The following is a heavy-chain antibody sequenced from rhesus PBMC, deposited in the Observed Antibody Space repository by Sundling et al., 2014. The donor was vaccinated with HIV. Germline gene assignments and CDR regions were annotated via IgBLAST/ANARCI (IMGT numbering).Heavy chain of an antibody. CDR2: IQGRGTST. J-gene: IGHJ6*01. D-gene: IGHD5-12*01. CDR3: ARDGNVDTATVMSYYYSGSNTYYSLDS. CDR1: GGSISSNF. V-gene: IGHV4-169*02. Sequence: QLQLQESGPGLVKPSETLSVTCAVSGGSISSNFWSWIRQAPGKGLEWIGYIQGRGTSTNYNPSLKSRVTLSVDTSKNHLSLKLSSVTAADTAVYYCARDGNVDTATVMSYYYSGSNTYYSLDSWGQGSSSPSPQ.